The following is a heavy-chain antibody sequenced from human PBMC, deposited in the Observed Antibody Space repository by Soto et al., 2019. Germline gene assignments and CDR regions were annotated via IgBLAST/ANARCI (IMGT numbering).Heavy chain of an antibody. D-gene: IGHD2-2*01. V-gene: IGHV3-21*01. CDR1: GFTFSSYS. Sequence: VGSLRLSCAASGFTFSSYSMNWVRQAPGKGLEWVSSISSSSSYIYYADSVKGRFTIYRDNAKNSLYLQMNSLRAEDTAVYYCARDRRLDCSSTSCRYYFDYWGQGTLVTVSS. CDR3: ARDRRLDCSSTSCRYYFDY. J-gene: IGHJ4*02. CDR2: ISSSSSYI.